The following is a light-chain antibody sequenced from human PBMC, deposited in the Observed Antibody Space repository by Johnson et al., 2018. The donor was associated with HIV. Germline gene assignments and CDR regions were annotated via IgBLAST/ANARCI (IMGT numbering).Light chain of an antibody. J-gene: IGLJ1*01. CDR3: GTWDSSLSAGGYV. CDR1: SSNIGNNY. CDR2: DNN. Sequence: QSVLTQPPSVSAAPGQKVTISCSGSSSNIGNNYVSWYQQLPGTAPKLLIYDNNKRPSGIPDRFSGSNSGTSATLGITGLQTGDEADYYCGTWDSSLSAGGYVFGTGTKVTVL. V-gene: IGLV1-51*01.